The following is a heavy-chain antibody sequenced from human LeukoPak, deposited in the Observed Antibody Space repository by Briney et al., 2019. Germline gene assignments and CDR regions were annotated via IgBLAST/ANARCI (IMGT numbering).Heavy chain of an antibody. J-gene: IGHJ6*03. Sequence: GASVEVCCKASGYTFTGYYMHWGRQAPGQGGEWRGWINPNSGGTDYAQKFQGRVTMTRDTSISTAYMELSRLRSDDTAVYYCASGLPGRSLKYYYYYYYLDVWGKGTTVTVSS. CDR2: INPNSGGT. CDR3: ASGLPGRSLKYYYYYYYLDV. V-gene: IGHV1-2*02. CDR1: GYTFTGYY. D-gene: IGHD1-26*01.